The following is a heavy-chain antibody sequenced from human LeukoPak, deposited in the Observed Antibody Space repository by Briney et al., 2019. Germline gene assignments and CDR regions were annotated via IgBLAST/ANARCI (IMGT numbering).Heavy chain of an antibody. CDR2: ISWNSGSI. CDR1: GFTFDDYA. V-gene: IGHV3-9*01. CDR3: ARVQEQSYYYDSSGYSHPGHYGMDV. J-gene: IGHJ6*02. Sequence: GRSLRLSCAASGFTFDDYAMHWVRQAPGKGLEWVSGISWNSGSIGYADSVKGRFTISRDNAKNSLYLQMNSLRADDTAVYYCARVQEQSYYYDSSGYSHPGHYGMDVWGQGTTVTVSS. D-gene: IGHD3-22*01.